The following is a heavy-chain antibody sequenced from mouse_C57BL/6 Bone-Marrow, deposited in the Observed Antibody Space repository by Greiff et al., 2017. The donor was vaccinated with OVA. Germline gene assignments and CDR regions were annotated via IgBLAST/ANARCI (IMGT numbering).Heavy chain of an antibody. V-gene: IGHV5-12*01. J-gene: IGHJ2*01. Sequence: EVKLVESGGGLVQPGGSLKLSCAASGFTFSDYYMYWVRQTPEKRLEWVAYISNGGGSTYYPDTVKGRFTISRDNAKNTLYLQMSRLKSEDTAMYYCARHDGTRGFDYWGQGTTLTVSS. CDR3: ARHDGTRGFDY. CDR1: GFTFSDYY. D-gene: IGHD2-3*01. CDR2: ISNGGGST.